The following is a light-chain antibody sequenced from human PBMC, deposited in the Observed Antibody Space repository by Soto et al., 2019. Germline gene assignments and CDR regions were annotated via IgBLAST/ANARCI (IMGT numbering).Light chain of an antibody. CDR2: GAS. CDR3: HQRQSWPRT. V-gene: IGKV3D-15*01. CDR1: QSISSS. Sequence: EIVMTQSPATLSVSPGEGVTLSCRASQSISSSLAWYQQIPGQAPRLLIYGASSRAAGIPARFSASGSGTDFTLTISDVQPEDFALYYCHQRQSWPRTFGQGTKVDIK. J-gene: IGKJ1*01.